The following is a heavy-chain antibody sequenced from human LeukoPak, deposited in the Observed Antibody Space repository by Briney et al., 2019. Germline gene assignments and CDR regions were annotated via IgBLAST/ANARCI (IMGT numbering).Heavy chain of an antibody. CDR2: IYYSGST. J-gene: IGHJ3*02. CDR1: GGSISSYY. V-gene: IGHV4-59*08. D-gene: IGHD3-22*01. Sequence: PSETLSLTCTVSGGSISSYYWSWIRQPPGKGLEWIGYIYYSGSTNYNPSLKSRVTISVDTSKNQFSLKLSSVTAADTAVYYCARSHATMIVVDDAFDIWGQGTMVTVSS. CDR3: ARSHATMIVVDDAFDI.